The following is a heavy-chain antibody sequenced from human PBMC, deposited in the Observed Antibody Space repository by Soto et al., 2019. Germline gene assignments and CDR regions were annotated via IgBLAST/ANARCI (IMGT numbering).Heavy chain of an antibody. CDR3: ARDLQIVGATGVDY. Sequence: QVQLVESGGGVVQPGRSLRLPCAASGFTFSSYAMHWVRQAPGKGLEWVAVISYDGSNKYYADSVKGRFTISRDNSKNTLYLQMNSLRAEDTAVYYCARDLQIVGATGVDYWGQGTLVTVSS. CDR1: GFTFSSYA. J-gene: IGHJ4*02. CDR2: ISYDGSNK. V-gene: IGHV3-30-3*01. D-gene: IGHD1-26*01.